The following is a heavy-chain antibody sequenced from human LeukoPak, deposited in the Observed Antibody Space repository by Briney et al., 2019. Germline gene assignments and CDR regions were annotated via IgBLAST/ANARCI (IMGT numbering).Heavy chain of an antibody. V-gene: IGHV3-30*03. Sequence: PGGSLRLSCAASGFTFSSYSMNWVRQAPGKGLEWVAVISYDGSNKYYADSVKGRFTISRDNSKNTLYLQMNSLRAEDTAVYYCARSMVRGVIMVYYYYYGMDVWGQGTTVTVSS. CDR3: ARSMVRGVIMVYYYYYGMDV. D-gene: IGHD3-10*01. CDR1: GFTFSSYS. J-gene: IGHJ6*02. CDR2: ISYDGSNK.